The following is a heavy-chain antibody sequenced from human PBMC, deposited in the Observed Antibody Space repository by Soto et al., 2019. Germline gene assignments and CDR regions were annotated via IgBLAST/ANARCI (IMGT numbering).Heavy chain of an antibody. V-gene: IGHV3-73*01. Sequence: GGSLRLSCAASGFTFSGSAMHWVRQASGKGLEWVGRIRSKANSYATAYAASVKGRFTISRDDSKNTAYLQMNSLKTEDPAVYYCTSYYHSSGYYTFFDSMDVWGQGTTVTVSS. J-gene: IGHJ6*02. D-gene: IGHD3-22*01. CDR1: GFTFSGSA. CDR3: TSYYHSSGYYTFFDSMDV. CDR2: IRSKANSYAT.